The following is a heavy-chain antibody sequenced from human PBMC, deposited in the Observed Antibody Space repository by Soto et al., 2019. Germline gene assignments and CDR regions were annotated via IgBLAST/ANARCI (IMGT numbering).Heavy chain of an antibody. D-gene: IGHD2-21*01. CDR1: GFTFTTYW. V-gene: IGHV3-7*05. CDR2: INQDGGQTY. Sequence: EVQLVESGGGLVQPGGSLRLSCAASGFTFTTYWMAWVRQAPGAGLEWVANINQDGGQTYYYVDSVKGRFTISRDNAKNSLYLQMNSLRAEDTAIYYCARDHIAGSALHCWGQGTLVTVSS. CDR3: ARDHIAGSALHC. J-gene: IGHJ4*02.